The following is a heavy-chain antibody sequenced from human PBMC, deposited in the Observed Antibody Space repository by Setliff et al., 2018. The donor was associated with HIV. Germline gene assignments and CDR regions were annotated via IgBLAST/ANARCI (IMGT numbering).Heavy chain of an antibody. CDR1: GGSISSYY. CDR3: ARAYFGSGTYY. V-gene: IGHV4-4*09. J-gene: IGHJ4*02. D-gene: IGHD3-10*01. CDR2: IYSSGST. Sequence: SETLSLTCTVSGGSISSYYWSWIRQPPGKGLEWLGHIYSSGSTNYNPSLKGRVTISVDTSKNQFSLKLYSVTAADTAVYYCARAYFGSGTYYWGQGTLVTVSS.